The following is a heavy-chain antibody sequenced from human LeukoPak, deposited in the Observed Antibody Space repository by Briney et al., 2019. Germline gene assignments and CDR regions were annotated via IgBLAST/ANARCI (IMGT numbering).Heavy chain of an antibody. D-gene: IGHD2-2*01. V-gene: IGHV3-30-3*02. Sequence: GGSLRLSCAASGFTFSSYAMHWVRQAPGKGLEWVAVISYDGSNKYYADSVKGRFTISRDNSKNTLYLQMNSLRAEDTALYYCAKHLCSSTSCYAYYYYMDVWGKGTTVTVSS. CDR1: GFTFSSYA. CDR3: AKHLCSSTSCYAYYYYMDV. J-gene: IGHJ6*03. CDR2: ISYDGSNK.